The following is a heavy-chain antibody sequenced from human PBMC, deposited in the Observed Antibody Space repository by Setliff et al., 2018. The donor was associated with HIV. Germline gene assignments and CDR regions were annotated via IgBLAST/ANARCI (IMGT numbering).Heavy chain of an antibody. CDR3: ARQVSIPGVAITPVDY. V-gene: IGHV4-59*08. D-gene: IGHD5-12*01. Sequence: SKTLSLTCTVSGDSIRGYYWSWIRQPPGKGLEWMGYVFYTGFAAYNPSLKSRLTISVDTSKSQFSLRLTSVTAADTAIYYCARQVSIPGVAITPVDYWGQGALVTVSS. CDR2: VFYTGFA. CDR1: GDSIRGYY. J-gene: IGHJ4*02.